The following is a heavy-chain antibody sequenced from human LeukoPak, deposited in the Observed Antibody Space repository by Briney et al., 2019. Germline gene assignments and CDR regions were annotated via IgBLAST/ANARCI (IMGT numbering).Heavy chain of an antibody. CDR1: GYTFTSYY. V-gene: IGHV1-46*01. Sequence: GVSVKVSCKASGYTFTSYYMHWVRQAPGQGLEWMGIINPSGGSTSYAQKFQGRVTMTRDMSTSTVYMELSSLRSEDTAVYYCARKAPYYYDGSGPLGTYNFDYWGQGTLVTVSS. D-gene: IGHD3-22*01. CDR2: INPSGGST. CDR3: ARKAPYYYDGSGPLGTYNFDY. J-gene: IGHJ4*02.